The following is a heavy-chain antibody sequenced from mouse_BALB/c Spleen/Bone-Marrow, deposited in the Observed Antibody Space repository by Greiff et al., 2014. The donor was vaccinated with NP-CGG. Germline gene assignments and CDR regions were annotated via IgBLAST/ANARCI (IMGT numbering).Heavy chain of an antibody. V-gene: IGHV1-52*01. CDR3: ARRDNAPFAY. CDR2: IDPSDSET. Sequence: WIGMIDPSDSETKLNQKFKDKATLTVDKSSSTAYLQLSSPTSEDSAVYYCARRDNAPFAYWGQGTLVTVSA. D-gene: IGHD1-3*01. J-gene: IGHJ3*01.